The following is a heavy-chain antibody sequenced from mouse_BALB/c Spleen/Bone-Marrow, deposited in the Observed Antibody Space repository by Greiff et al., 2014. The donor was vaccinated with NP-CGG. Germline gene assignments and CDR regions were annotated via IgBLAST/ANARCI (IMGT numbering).Heavy chain of an antibody. J-gene: IGHJ3*01. V-gene: IGHV14-3*02. CDR2: IDPANGNT. Sequence: EVQLQQSGAELVKPGASVKLSCTASGFNIKDTYMHWVKQRPEQGLERIGRIDPANGNTKYDPKFQGKATITADTSSNTAYLQLSSLPSEDTAVYYCTTYYGSRFTYWGQGTLVSVSA. CDR1: GFNIKDTY. CDR3: TTYYGSRFTY. D-gene: IGHD2-9*01.